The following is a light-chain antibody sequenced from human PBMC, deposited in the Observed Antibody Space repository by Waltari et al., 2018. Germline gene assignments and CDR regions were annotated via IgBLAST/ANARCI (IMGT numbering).Light chain of an antibody. Sequence: EIVLTQSPGTLTLSPGERATLSCRASQSVKNNYLAWYHPKPGQAPRLLIFDASSRATGIPDRFSGSGSGTDFTLTISRLEPEDFAVYYCQQYGSSPPYTFGQGTKLEIK. CDR1: QSVKNNY. CDR3: QQYGSSPPYT. J-gene: IGKJ2*01. CDR2: DAS. V-gene: IGKV3-20*01.